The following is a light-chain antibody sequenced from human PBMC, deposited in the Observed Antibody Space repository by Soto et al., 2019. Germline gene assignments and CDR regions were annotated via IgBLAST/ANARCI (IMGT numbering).Light chain of an antibody. J-gene: IGKJ2*01. V-gene: IGKV1-39*01. CDR2: AAS. CDR3: QQSYSIPYT. CDR1: QSISSY. Sequence: DIQMTQSPSSLSASVGDRVTITCRASQSISSYLNWYQQKPGKAPKLLIYAASSLQSGVPSRFSGSGSWTDFTLTISSLQPEDFATYYCQQSYSIPYTFGQGTKLEIK.